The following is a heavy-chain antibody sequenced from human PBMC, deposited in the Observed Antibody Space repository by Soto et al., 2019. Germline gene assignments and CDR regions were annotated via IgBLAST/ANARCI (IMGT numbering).Heavy chain of an antibody. CDR2: ISGSGGST. D-gene: IGHD3-9*01. V-gene: IGHV3-23*01. CDR3: AKDDYDILTGYYKVIPPFDY. Sequence: GGSLRLSCAASGFTFSSYAMSWVRQAPGKGLEWVSAISGSGGSTYYADSVKGRFTISRDNSKNTLYLQMNSLRAEDTAVYYCAKDDYDILTGYYKVIPPFDYWGQGTLVTVSS. CDR1: GFTFSSYA. J-gene: IGHJ4*02.